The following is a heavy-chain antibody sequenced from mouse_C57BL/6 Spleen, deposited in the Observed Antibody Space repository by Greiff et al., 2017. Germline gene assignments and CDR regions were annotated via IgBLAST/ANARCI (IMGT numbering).Heavy chain of an antibody. Sequence: EVKLMESGGGLVKPGGSLKLSCAASGFTFSSYAMSWVRQTPEKRLEWVATISDGGSYTYYPDNVKGRFTISRYNAKNNLYLQMSHLKSEDTAMYYCARVITTVVPNYFDYWGQGTTLTVSS. V-gene: IGHV5-4*03. CDR3: ARVITTVVPNYFDY. D-gene: IGHD1-1*01. J-gene: IGHJ2*01. CDR1: GFTFSSYA. CDR2: ISDGGSYT.